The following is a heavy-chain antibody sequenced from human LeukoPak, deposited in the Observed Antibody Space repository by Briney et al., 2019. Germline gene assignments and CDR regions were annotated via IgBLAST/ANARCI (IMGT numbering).Heavy chain of an antibody. V-gene: IGHV3-23*01. CDR1: GFTFSSYA. CDR2: ISGSGGST. J-gene: IGHJ3*02. CDR3: ARSILWAFDI. Sequence: GGSLRLSCAASGFTFSSYAMSWVRQAPGKGLEWVSAISGSGGSTYYADSVKGRFTISRDNAKNSLYLQMNSLRAEDTAVYYCARSILWAFDIWGQGTMVTVSS.